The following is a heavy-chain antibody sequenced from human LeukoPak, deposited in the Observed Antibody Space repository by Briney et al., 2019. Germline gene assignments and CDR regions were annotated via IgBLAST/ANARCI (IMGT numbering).Heavy chain of an antibody. CDR3: AKDWDHACSGGSCYEDI. D-gene: IGHD2-15*01. Sequence: GESLKISCAASGFTFSSYGMHWVRQAPGKGLEWVAFMRYNGSNKYYADSVKGRFTISRDNSKNTLYLQMNSLRAEDTAVYYCAKDWDHACSGGSCYEDIWGQGTMVTVSS. CDR2: MRYNGSNK. J-gene: IGHJ3*02. V-gene: IGHV3-30*02. CDR1: GFTFSSYG.